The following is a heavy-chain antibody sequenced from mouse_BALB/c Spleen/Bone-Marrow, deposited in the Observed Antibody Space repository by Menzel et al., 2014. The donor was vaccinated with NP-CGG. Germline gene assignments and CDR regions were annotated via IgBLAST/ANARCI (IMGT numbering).Heavy chain of an antibody. V-gene: IGHV5-9-2*01. CDR3: ARHAYYDQTEVSFVY. CDR2: ISGGGSYT. D-gene: IGHD2-4*01. CDR1: GFSFNSYG. J-gene: IGHJ3*01. Sequence: EVKLMESGGGLVKSGGSLKLSCAASGFSFNSYGMSWVRRTPEKRLEWVATISGGGSYTFYPDSVKGRLTISRDNAKNNLYLQLSSLRSEDTALYYCARHAYYDQTEVSFVYWGQGTLVTVSA.